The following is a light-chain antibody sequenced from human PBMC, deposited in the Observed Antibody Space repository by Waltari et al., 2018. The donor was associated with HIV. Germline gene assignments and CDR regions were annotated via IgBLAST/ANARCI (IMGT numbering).Light chain of an antibody. CDR3: TSYTNIRTWV. Sequence: SALTQPASVSGSPGQSITISCAGTSSDVGGYNYVSWFQQHPGKAPKLIIYDVTNRPPVVFNRFSGSKSGNTASLTISGLQAEDEAYYYCTSYTNIRTWVFGGGTKLTVL. J-gene: IGLJ3*02. V-gene: IGLV2-14*03. CDR1: SSDVGGYNY. CDR2: DVT.